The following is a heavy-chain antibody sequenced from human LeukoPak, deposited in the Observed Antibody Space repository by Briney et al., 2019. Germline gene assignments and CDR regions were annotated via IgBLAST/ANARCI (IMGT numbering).Heavy chain of an antibody. CDR2: INPNSGGT. CDR1: GYTFTDYY. J-gene: IGHJ3*02. Sequence: VASMKVSCKASGYTFTDYYIHCVRQAPGQGLEWMGWINPNSGGTNFAQNFQGRVTMTRDTSISTAYMELSRLRSDDTAVYYCARPRIMGNNDAFDIWGQGTMVTVSS. V-gene: IGHV1-2*02. D-gene: IGHD3-16*01. CDR3: ARPRIMGNNDAFDI.